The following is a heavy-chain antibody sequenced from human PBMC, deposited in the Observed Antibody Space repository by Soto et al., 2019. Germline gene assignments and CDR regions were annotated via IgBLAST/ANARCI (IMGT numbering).Heavy chain of an antibody. CDR1: GFTFSSYW. D-gene: IGHD3-9*01. V-gene: IGHV3-7*03. Sequence: GGSLRLSCAASGFTFSSYWMSWVRQAPGKGLEWVANIKQDGSEKYYVDSVKGRFTISRDNARNSLYLQMNSLRAEDTALYYCARGRDYDILTGSFDYWGQGTLVTVSS. CDR2: IKQDGSEK. CDR3: ARGRDYDILTGSFDY. J-gene: IGHJ4*02.